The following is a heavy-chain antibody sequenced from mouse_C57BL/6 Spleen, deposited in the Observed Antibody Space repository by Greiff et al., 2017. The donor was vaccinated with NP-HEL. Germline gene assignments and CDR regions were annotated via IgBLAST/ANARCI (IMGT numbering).Heavy chain of an antibody. CDR2: IYPGSGCT. CDR3: ARDTTVVAPIDY. V-gene: IGHV1-55*01. CDR1: GYTFTSYW. D-gene: IGHD1-1*01. Sequence: QVQLQQPGAELVKPGASVKMSCKASGYTFTSYWITWVKQRPGQGLAWIGDIYPGSGCTNYNEKFKSKATLTVDTSSSTAYMQLSSLTSEDSAVYYCARDTTVVAPIDYWGQGTTLTVSS. J-gene: IGHJ2*01.